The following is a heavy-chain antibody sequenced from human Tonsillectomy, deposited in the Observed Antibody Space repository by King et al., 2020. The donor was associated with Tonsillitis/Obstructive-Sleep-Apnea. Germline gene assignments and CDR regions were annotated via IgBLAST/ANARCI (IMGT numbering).Heavy chain of an antibody. D-gene: IGHD4-17*01. V-gene: IGHV3-7*04. CDR1: GFPFSFYL. Sequence: VQLVESGGGLVQPGGSLRLSCAASGFPFSFYLMSWVRQAPGQGLEWVANINQDGSEKYYVDSVKGRFTISRDNAKNSLFLQMNSLRAEDTAVYYCARDLVTTSIDFWGQGTLVTVSS. CDR2: INQDGSEK. J-gene: IGHJ4*02. CDR3: ARDLVTTSIDF.